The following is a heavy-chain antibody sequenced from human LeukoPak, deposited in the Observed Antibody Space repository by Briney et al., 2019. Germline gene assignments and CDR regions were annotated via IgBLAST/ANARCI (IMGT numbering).Heavy chain of an antibody. J-gene: IGHJ4*02. D-gene: IGHD6-19*01. CDR1: GFMFHDYA. V-gene: IGHV3-43*02. Sequence: GGSLGLSCAAPGFMFHDYAIHWVRQAPGKGLEWVSLISGDGGSTFYADSVKGRFTISRDNSKDSLYLQMNSLRSDDTALYYCARESESSGWYDYWGQGTLVTVSS. CDR3: ARESESSGWYDY. CDR2: ISGDGGST.